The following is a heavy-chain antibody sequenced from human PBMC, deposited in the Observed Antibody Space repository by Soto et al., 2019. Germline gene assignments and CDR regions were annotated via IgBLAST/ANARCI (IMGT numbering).Heavy chain of an antibody. V-gene: IGHV3-23*01. CDR2: ISGSGGST. J-gene: IGHJ3*02. D-gene: IGHD3-22*01. CDR1: GFTFSSYA. Sequence: GGALRLSCAASGFTFSSYAMSWVRQAPGKGLEWVSAISGSGGSTYYADSVKGRFTISRDNSKNTLYLQMNSLRAEDTAVYYCANTPLIVVAGERAFDIWGQGTMVT. CDR3: ANTPLIVVAGERAFDI.